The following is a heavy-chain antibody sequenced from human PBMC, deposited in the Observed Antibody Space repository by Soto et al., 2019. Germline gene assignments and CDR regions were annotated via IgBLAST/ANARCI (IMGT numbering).Heavy chain of an antibody. CDR3: ARHDPYCGGDCSSFDL. CDR1: GYNFPGYS. V-gene: IGHV5-10-1*01. CDR2: IDPDDSYT. J-gene: IGHJ4*02. D-gene: IGHD2-21*02. Sequence: GESVKISCXASGYNFPGYSISWVRQMPGKGLEWMGRIDPDDSYTKYSPSFEGHVTISADNSITNAYLQWRSLKASDSAMYYCARHDPYCGGDCSSFDLWGQGTLVTVSS.